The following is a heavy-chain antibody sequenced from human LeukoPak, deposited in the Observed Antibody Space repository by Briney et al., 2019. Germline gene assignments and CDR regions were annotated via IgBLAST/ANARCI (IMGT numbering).Heavy chain of an antibody. V-gene: IGHV3-30*04. CDR1: GFTFSSYA. CDR2: ISFDGKNK. J-gene: IGHJ4*02. Sequence: GGSLRLTCAASGFTFSSYAMHWVRQAPGKGLEWVAVISFDGKNKYYADSVKGRFTISRDNSKNTLYLQMNSLRPEDTAVYYCSRTHGIAVAGFDYWGQGTLVTVSS. CDR3: SRTHGIAVAGFDY. D-gene: IGHD6-19*01.